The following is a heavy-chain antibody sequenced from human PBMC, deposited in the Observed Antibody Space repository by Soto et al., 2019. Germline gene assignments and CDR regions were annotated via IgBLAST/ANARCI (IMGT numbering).Heavy chain of an antibody. CDR3: ARVHVMVVAGSTFDY. J-gene: IGHJ4*02. Sequence: PSETLSLTCTVSGYSISSGSYRAWIRQPPGKGPEWIASIYHGGTTFYNPSLKSRITISVDTSNNQFSLKLTSVTAADTAVYYCARVHVMVVAGSTFDYWGQGTLVTVS. CDR2: IYHGGTT. V-gene: IGHV4-38-2*02. D-gene: IGHD6-19*01. CDR1: GYSISSGSY.